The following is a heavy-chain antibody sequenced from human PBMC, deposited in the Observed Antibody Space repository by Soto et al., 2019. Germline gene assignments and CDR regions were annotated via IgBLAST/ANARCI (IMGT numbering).Heavy chain of an antibody. CDR3: TRTFYYDTCGFVGVLGSSHI. V-gene: IGHV1-46*01. CDR2: IDPGGGNT. Sequence: ASVKVSCKASGYSFINYYFHWVRQAPGQGIEWMGAIDPGGGNTNFAQRFQGRVTMTRDTSTRTVYMEMSSLRSEDTAVYYCTRTFYYDTCGFVGVLGSSHIRGQTPMVTVS. J-gene: IGHJ3*02. CDR1: GYSFINYY. D-gene: IGHD3-16*01.